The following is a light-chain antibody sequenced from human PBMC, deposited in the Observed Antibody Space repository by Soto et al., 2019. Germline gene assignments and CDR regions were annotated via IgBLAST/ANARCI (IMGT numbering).Light chain of an antibody. J-gene: IGKJ4*01. CDR1: QSISIY. V-gene: IGKV1-39*01. Sequence: DIPMTQSPSSLSAFVGDRVIITCRASQSISIYLNWYQQKPGKAPKLLINLASTLQSGVPSRFSGGGSGTDFTLAISSLQPEDFATYYCQQVSSTPQTFGGGTRVEI. CDR2: LAS. CDR3: QQVSSTPQT.